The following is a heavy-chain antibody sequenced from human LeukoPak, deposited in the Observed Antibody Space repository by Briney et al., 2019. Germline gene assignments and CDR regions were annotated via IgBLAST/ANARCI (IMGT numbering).Heavy chain of an antibody. V-gene: IGHV4-31*03. CDR3: ARGEYFAARDYYYGMDV. D-gene: IGHD2-15*01. J-gene: IGHJ6*02. Sequence: PSETLSLTCTVSGGSISSGGYYWSWIRQHPGKGLEWIGYIYYSGSTYYNPSLKSRVTISVDTSKNQFSLKLSSVTAADTAVYYCARGEYFAARDYYYGMDVWGQGTTVTVSS. CDR1: GGSISSGGYY. CDR2: IYYSGST.